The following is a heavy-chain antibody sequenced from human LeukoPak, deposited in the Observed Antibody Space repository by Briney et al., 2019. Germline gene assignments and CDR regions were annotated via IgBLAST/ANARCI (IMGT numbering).Heavy chain of an antibody. D-gene: IGHD6-13*01. CDR1: GGSISSYY. CDR3: ARRGIAAAGYDY. V-gene: IGHV4-59*08. Sequence: KPSAPLSLTCTVPGGSISSYYWSWIRQPPGKGLEWIGYIYYSGTTNYNPSLKSRVTILVDTFKNQFSLNLSSVTAADTAVYYCARRGIAAAGYDYWGQGTLVTVSS. CDR2: IYYSGTT. J-gene: IGHJ4*02.